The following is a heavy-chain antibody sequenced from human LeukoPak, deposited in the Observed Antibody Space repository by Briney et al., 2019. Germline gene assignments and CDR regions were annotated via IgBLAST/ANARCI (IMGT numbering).Heavy chain of an antibody. D-gene: IGHD2-2*01. V-gene: IGHV1-3*03. CDR3: ARGGGYQLLVDY. J-gene: IGHJ4*02. Sequence: ASVKVSCKASGYTFTTYGISWVRQAPGQGLEWMGWINAGNGNTKYSQEFQGRVTITRDTSASTAYMELSSLRSEDMAVYYCARGGGYQLLVDYWGQGTLVTVSS. CDR2: INAGNGNT. CDR1: GYTFTTYG.